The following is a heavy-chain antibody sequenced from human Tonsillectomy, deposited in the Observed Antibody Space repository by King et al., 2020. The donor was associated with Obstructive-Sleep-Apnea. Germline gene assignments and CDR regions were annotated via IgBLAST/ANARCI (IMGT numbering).Heavy chain of an antibody. J-gene: IGHJ4*02. V-gene: IGHV1-46*01. D-gene: IGHD3-9*01. CDR1: GYTFTRYY. Sequence: QLVQSGAEVKKPGASVKLSCKAFGYTFTRYYMHWVRQAPGQGLEWMGIINPSSGSTSYTQKFQDRVTMTRDTSTSTVYMELSSLRSEDTAVYYCAKGGLTGYFPTDYWGQGTLVTVSS. CDR2: INPSSGST. CDR3: AKGGLTGYFPTDY.